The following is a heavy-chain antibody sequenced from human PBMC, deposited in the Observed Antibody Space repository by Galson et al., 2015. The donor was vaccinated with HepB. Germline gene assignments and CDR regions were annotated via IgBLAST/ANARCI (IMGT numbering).Heavy chain of an antibody. CDR3: ARGPEPYYAYRVDYFHYHGMDV. CDR1: GFTFSSYW. D-gene: IGHD3-3*01. CDR2: INSDGSST. J-gene: IGHJ6*02. Sequence: SLRLSCAASGFTFSSYWMHWVRQAPGKGLVWVSRINSDGSSTCYADSVKGRFTISRDNSKNTLSLQMNSLRAEDTAVYYCARGPEPYYAYRVDYFHYHGMDVWGQETPVTVSS. V-gene: IGHV3-74*01.